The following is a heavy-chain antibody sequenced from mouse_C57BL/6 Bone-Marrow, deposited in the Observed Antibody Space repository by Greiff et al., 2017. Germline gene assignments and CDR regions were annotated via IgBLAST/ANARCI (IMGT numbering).Heavy chain of an antibody. Sequence: QVQLQQPGAELVKPGASVKMSCKASGYTFTSYRITWVKQRPGQGLEWIGDINPGGGSTNYNEKFKSKATLTVDKSSSTAYMQLSSLTSEDSAVYYCAREGMLDDWFAYWGQGTLVTVSA. J-gene: IGHJ3*01. CDR2: INPGGGST. CDR1: GYTFTSYR. D-gene: IGHD2-10*02. V-gene: IGHV1-55*01. CDR3: AREGMLDDWFAY.